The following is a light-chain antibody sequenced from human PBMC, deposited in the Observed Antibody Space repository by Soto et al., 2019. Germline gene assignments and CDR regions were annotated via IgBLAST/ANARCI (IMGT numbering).Light chain of an antibody. Sequence: DIQMTQSPSSLSASVGDRVTITCRASQSIGSYLNWYQQKPGKAPNLLIHGGSILQSGVPPRFSGGGGGTDFTLTISCLQSEDFATYYCQQYYSYPSFGQGTRLEIK. CDR3: QQYYSYPS. CDR1: QSIGSY. V-gene: IGKV1-39*01. CDR2: GGS. J-gene: IGKJ5*01.